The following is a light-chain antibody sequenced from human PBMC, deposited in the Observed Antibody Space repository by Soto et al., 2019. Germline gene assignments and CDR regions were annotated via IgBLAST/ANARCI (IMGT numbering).Light chain of an antibody. V-gene: IGKV3-15*01. CDR2: GAF. CDR3: QQYNNWPLT. Sequence: ERVMTQAPATLSVSPGERATLSCRASQSVSSDLAWYQQKPGQGPRLLIYGAFNRATGVPARFSGSGSGTEFTLTISSLQYEDFAVYYCQQYNNWPLTFGGGTKVEIK. CDR1: QSVSSD. J-gene: IGKJ4*01.